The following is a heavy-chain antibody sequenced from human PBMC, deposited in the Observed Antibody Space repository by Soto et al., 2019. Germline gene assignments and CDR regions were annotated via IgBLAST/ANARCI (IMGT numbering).Heavy chain of an antibody. CDR3: AGAGFWYGSGIYGYGIDV. J-gene: IGHJ6*02. D-gene: IGHD3-10*01. V-gene: IGHV3-64*01. CDR1: GFTFSSYA. CDR2: ISTNGGST. Sequence: EVQLVESGGGLVQPGGSLRLSCAASGFTFSSYAMHWVRQAPGKGLEYFSAISTNGGSTYYANSVKGRFTISRDNSKNALYLQMGSLRVEDMAVYYWAGAGFWYGSGIYGYGIDVWGQGTTVAVSS.